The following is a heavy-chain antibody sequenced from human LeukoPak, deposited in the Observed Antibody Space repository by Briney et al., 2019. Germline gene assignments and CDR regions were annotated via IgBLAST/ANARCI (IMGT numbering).Heavy chain of an antibody. Sequence: ASVKVSCKASGYTFTSYYMHWVRQAPGQGLEWMGIINPSGGSTSYAQKFQGRVTMTRDTSTSAVYMELSSLRSEDTAVYYCASVDTAMVFDYWGQGTLVTVSS. CDR3: ASVDTAMVFDY. V-gene: IGHV1-46*01. CDR1: GYTFTSYY. J-gene: IGHJ4*02. CDR2: INPSGGST. D-gene: IGHD5-18*01.